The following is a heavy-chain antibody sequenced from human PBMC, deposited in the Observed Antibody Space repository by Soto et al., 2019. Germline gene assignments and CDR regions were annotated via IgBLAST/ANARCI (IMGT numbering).Heavy chain of an antibody. J-gene: IGHJ5*02. CDR2: ISAYNGNT. CDR1: GYTFTSYG. Sequence: ASVKVSCKASGYTFTSYGISWVRQAPGQGLEWMGWISAYNGNTNYAQKLQGRVTMTTDTSTNTAYMELRSLRSDDTAVYYCARTCISTSCYTNWFDPWGQGTLLTVSS. D-gene: IGHD2-2*02. CDR3: ARTCISTSCYTNWFDP. V-gene: IGHV1-18*01.